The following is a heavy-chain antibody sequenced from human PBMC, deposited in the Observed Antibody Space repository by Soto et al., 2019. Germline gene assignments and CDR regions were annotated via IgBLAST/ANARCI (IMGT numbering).Heavy chain of an antibody. J-gene: IGHJ6*03. D-gene: IGHD3-16*02. V-gene: IGHV4-34*01. CDR3: ARCPLGIGYIWGSYRPAYNYMDV. CDR2: INHSGST. Sequence: QVQLQQWGAGLLKPSETLSLTCAVYGGSFSGYYWSWIRQPPGKGLEWIGEINHSGSTNYNPSLKSRVTISVDTSKNQFSLKLSSVTAADTAVYYCARCPLGIGYIWGSYRPAYNYMDVWGKGTTVTVSS. CDR1: GGSFSGYY.